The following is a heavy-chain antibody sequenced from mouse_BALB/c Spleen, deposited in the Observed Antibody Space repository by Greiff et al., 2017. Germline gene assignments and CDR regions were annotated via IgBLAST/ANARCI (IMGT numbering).Heavy chain of an antibody. CDR2: ISSGSSTI. CDR3: ARKTGDY. Sequence: EVKVVESGGGLVQPGGSRKLSCAASGFTFSSFGMHWVRQAPEKGLEWVAYISSGSSTIYYADTVKGRFTISRDNPKNTLFLQMTSLRSEDTAMYYCARKTGDYWGQGTTLTVSS. CDR1: GFTFSSFG. J-gene: IGHJ2*01. V-gene: IGHV5-17*02.